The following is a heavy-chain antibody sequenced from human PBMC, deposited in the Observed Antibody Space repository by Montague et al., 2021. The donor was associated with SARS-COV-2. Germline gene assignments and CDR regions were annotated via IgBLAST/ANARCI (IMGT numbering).Heavy chain of an antibody. V-gene: IGHV4-39*01. J-gene: IGHJ4*02. Sequence: SETLSLTCTVSGDSIRSSSYYWGWIRQPPGRGLEWIGSIYYDGSTYYNPSYKSRVTTSVDTSKTQFSLKLSSVTAADTAVYSCASRVHPAFGSGAIDYWGQGTLVTVSS. CDR2: IYYDGST. CDR1: GDSIRSSSYY. CDR3: ASRVHPAFGSGAIDY. D-gene: IGHD6-19*01.